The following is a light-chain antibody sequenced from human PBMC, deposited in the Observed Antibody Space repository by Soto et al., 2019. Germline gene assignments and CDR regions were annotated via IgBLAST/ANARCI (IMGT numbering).Light chain of an antibody. Sequence: QSVLTQPPSASGSPGQSVTISCTGTSSDVGGYNYVSWYQQHPGKAPKLMIYEVSKRPSGVPDRFSGSKSGNTASLTVSGLQAEDEADYYCSSYAGSNNLGVVFGGGTKPPS. CDR3: SSYAGSNNLGVV. J-gene: IGLJ2*01. CDR1: SSDVGGYNY. V-gene: IGLV2-8*01. CDR2: EVS.